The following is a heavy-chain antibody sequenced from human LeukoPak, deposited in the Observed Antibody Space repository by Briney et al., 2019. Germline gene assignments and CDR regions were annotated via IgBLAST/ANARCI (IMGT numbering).Heavy chain of an antibody. CDR2: ISYDGSNK. CDR3: AKDSYYDSSGYYGNYFDY. Sequence: GRSLRLSCAASGFTFGSYGMHWVRQAPGKGLEWVAVISYDGSNKYYADSVKGRFTISRDNSKNTLYLQMNSLRAEDTAVYYCAKDSYYDSSGYYGNYFDYWGQGTLVTVSS. D-gene: IGHD3-22*01. CDR1: GFTFGSYG. J-gene: IGHJ4*02. V-gene: IGHV3-30*18.